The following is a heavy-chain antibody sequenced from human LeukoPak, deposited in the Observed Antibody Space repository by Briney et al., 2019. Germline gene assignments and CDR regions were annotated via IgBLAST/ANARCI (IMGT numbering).Heavy chain of an antibody. Sequence: ASVKVSCKASGYTFTAYYMHWVRQAPGQGLEWMGWINPNSGGTNYAQKLQGRVTMTRDTSISTAYMELSRLRSDDTAVYYCARVTYDSSGHYYPTFDYWGQGTLVTVSS. D-gene: IGHD3-22*01. V-gene: IGHV1-2*02. CDR1: GYTFTAYY. J-gene: IGHJ4*02. CDR3: ARVTYDSSGHYYPTFDY. CDR2: INPNSGGT.